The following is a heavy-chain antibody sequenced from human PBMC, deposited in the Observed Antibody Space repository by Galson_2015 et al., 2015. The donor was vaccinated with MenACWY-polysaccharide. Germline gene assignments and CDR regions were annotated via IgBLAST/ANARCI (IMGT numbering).Heavy chain of an antibody. J-gene: IGHJ4*02. CDR3: ARVLKGLVGATPDY. V-gene: IGHV3-48*02. CDR1: GCTFSSYS. Sequence: SLRLSYAASGCTFSSYSMNWVRQAPGTGLEWVSYISSGGTIYYVDSVMGRFTLSRDNAKNSLYLQMNSLRDDDTAVYYCARVLKGLVGATPDYWGQGTLVTVSS. CDR2: ISSGGTI. D-gene: IGHD1-26*01.